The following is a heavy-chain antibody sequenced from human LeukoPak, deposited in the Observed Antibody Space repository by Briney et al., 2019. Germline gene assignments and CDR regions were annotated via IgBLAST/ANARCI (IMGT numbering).Heavy chain of an antibody. CDR2: VSVSGGTT. J-gene: IGHJ4*02. D-gene: IGHD2-8*01. V-gene: IGHV3-23*01. CDR1: GFTFDRNG. CDR3: AKDRDGETNTWAKGFDY. Sequence: GGSLRLSCAASGFTFDRNGLSWVRQAPGKGLEWVSVVSVSGGTTYYADSVKGRFTISRDNSKNMLYLQMNNLRAEDTAVYYCAKDRDGETNTWAKGFDYWGQGTLVTVSS.